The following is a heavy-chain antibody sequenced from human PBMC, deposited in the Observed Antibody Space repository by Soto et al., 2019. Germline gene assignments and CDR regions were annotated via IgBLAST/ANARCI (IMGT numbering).Heavy chain of an antibody. V-gene: IGHV1-69*02. CDR2: IIPILGIA. CDR1: GGTFSSYT. J-gene: IGHJ6*02. CDR3: ARYLETSVTTYSMDV. Sequence: QVQLVQSGAEVKKPGSSVKVSCKASGGTFSSYTISWVRQAPGQGLEWMGRIIPILGIANYAQKFQGRVTITADKTMRTAYMELSSLRSEDTAVYYSARYLETSVTTYSMDVWGQGTTATVSS. D-gene: IGHD4-17*01.